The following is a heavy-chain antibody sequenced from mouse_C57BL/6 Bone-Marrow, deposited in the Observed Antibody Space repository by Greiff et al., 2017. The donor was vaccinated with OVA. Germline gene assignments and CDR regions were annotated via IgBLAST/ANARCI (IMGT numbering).Heavy chain of an antibody. CDR3: ARRRLGPDY. J-gene: IGHJ2*01. CDR1: GFTFSSYG. Sequence: DVQLQESGGDLVKPGGSLKLSCAASGFTFSSYGMSWVRQTPDKRLEWVATISSGGSYTYYPDSVKGRFTISRDNAKNTLYLQMSSLKSEDTAMYYCARRRLGPDYWGQGTTLTVSS. D-gene: IGHD4-1*01. CDR2: ISSGGSYT. V-gene: IGHV5-6*01.